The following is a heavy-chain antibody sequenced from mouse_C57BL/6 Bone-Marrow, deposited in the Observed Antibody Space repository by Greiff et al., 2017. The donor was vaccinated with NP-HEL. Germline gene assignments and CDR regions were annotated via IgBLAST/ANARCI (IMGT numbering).Heavy chain of an antibody. CDR3: ARDLPLIYYDGSRDAMDY. D-gene: IGHD1-1*01. Sequence: VQVLESGPGLVAPSQSLSITCTVSGFSLTSYAISWVRQPPGKGLEWLGVIWPGGGTHYNSALKSKLSISKDHSKSQVFLKMNSLQTNDTARYYGARDLPLIYYDGSRDAMDYWGQGTAVTVSS. V-gene: IGHV2-9-1*01. CDR1: GFSLTSYA. CDR2: IWPGGGT. J-gene: IGHJ4*01.